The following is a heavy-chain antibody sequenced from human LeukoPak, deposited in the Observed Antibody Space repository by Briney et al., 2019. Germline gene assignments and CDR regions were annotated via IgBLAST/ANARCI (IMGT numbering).Heavy chain of an antibody. V-gene: IGHV4-39*01. Sequence: SETLSLTCTVSGGSISSSSYYWGWIRQPPGKGLEWIGSIYYSGSTYYNPSLKSRVTISVDTSKNQFSLKLSSVTAADTAVYYCARVDTMVRGVIITGDWFDPWGQGTLVTVSS. CDR1: GGSISSSSYY. J-gene: IGHJ5*02. CDR2: IYYSGST. CDR3: ARVDTMVRGVIITGDWFDP. D-gene: IGHD3-10*01.